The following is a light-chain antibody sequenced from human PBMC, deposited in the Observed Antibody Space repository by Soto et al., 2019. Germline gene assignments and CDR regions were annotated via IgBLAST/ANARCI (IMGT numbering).Light chain of an antibody. Sequence: QSVLTQPASVSGSPGQSITISCTGTSSDVGGYNYVSWYQHHPGEAPKLMIYDVSNRPSGVSNRFSGSKSGNTASLTISGLQPEAEADYYCSSYTTSNTRQIVFGTGTKLTVL. CDR2: DVS. J-gene: IGLJ1*01. V-gene: IGLV2-14*03. CDR3: SSYTTSNTRQIV. CDR1: SSDVGGYNY.